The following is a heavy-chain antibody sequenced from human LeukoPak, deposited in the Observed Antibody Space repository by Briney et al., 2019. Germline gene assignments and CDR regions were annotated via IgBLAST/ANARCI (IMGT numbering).Heavy chain of an antibody. J-gene: IGHJ4*02. Sequence: SGGSLRLSCAASGFTFIDYDMHWVRQVIGKGLEWVSAIGIRGDTHYSGSVKGRFTISRENAESSLYLQMNSLRAEDTAVYYCVRGGIQVSGIDEFDYWGQGTLVTVSS. D-gene: IGHD6-19*01. V-gene: IGHV3-13*01. CDR3: VRGGIQVSGIDEFDY. CDR1: GFTFIDYD. CDR2: IGIRGDT.